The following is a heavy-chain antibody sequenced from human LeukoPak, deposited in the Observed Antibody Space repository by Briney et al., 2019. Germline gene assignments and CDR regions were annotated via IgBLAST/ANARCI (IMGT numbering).Heavy chain of an antibody. Sequence: GGSLRLSCAASGFTFSTWWMHWVRQAPGKGLVWVSRITSDGSGTIYADSVKGRFTISRDNSKNTLYLQMNSLRAEDTAVYYCAKRADTAMVQEFDYWGQGTLVTVSS. D-gene: IGHD5-18*01. CDR3: AKRADTAMVQEFDY. J-gene: IGHJ4*02. CDR2: ITSDGSGT. V-gene: IGHV3-74*01. CDR1: GFTFSTWW.